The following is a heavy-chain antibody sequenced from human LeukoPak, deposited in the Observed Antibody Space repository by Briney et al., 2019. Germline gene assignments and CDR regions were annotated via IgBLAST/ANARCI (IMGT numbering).Heavy chain of an antibody. Sequence: GGSLRLSCAASGFTFSTYWMTWVRQAPGKGLEWVAIIKPDGSEKYYVDSVKGRFTISRDNAENSLVLQMNGLRPEDTAVFYCARGQYTDGLSYWGQGTLVTVSS. J-gene: IGHJ4*02. D-gene: IGHD5-24*01. CDR2: IKPDGSEK. CDR1: GFTFSTYW. CDR3: ARGQYTDGLSY. V-gene: IGHV3-7*03.